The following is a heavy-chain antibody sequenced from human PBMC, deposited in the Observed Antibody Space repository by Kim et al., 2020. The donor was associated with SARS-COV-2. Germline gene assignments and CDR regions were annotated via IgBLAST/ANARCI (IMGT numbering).Heavy chain of an antibody. CDR2: IYHGGST. Sequence: SETLSLNCTVSGGTIRTGGYSWNWIRQAPGKDLEWIGFIYHGGSTYYNPVLASRITISVDTSNNQFSLDLQSVTAADTAVYYCARGWWGSSSRSHFDYWGQGALVTVSS. CDR1: GGTIRTGGYS. CDR3: ARGWWGSSSRSHFDY. D-gene: IGHD2-2*01. V-gene: IGHV4-30-2*01. J-gene: IGHJ4*02.